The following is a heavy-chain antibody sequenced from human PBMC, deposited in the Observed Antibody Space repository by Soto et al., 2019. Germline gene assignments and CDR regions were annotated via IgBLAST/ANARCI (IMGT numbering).Heavy chain of an antibody. J-gene: IGHJ4*02. Sequence: SETLSLTCTVSGGSISSGGYYWSWIRQHPGKGLEWIGYIYYSGSTYYNPSLKSRVTISVDTSKNQFSLKLSSVTAADTAVYYCARVNADTAMEYFDYWGQGTLVTVSS. CDR2: IYYSGST. CDR1: GGSISSGGYY. D-gene: IGHD5-18*01. CDR3: ARVNADTAMEYFDY. V-gene: IGHV4-31*03.